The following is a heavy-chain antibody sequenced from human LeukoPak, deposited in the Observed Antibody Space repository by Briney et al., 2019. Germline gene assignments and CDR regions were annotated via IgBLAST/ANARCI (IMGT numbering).Heavy chain of an antibody. J-gene: IGHJ6*03. D-gene: IGHD3-16*01. Sequence: SETLSLTRAVYGGSFSGYYWSWIRQPPGKGLEWIGEINHSGSTNYNPSLKSRVTISVDTSKNQFSLKLSSVTAADTAVYYCARVKDPGGYYYYYYMDVWGKGTTVSVSS. CDR2: INHSGST. CDR3: ARVKDPGGYYYYYYMDV. V-gene: IGHV4-34*01. CDR1: GGSFSGYY.